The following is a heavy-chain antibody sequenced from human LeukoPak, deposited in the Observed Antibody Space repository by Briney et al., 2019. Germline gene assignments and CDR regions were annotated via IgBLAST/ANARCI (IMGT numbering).Heavy chain of an antibody. D-gene: IGHD3-10*01. J-gene: IGHJ4*02. CDR3: AIGSGSFKSVSPFDY. CDR2: ISSSSDYT. CDR1: GFTFSDYY. Sequence: GGSLRLSCVASGFTFSDYYMSWIRQAPGKGLEWVSYISSSSDYTNYADSVRGRFTISRDNAKNSLYLQMNSLRAEDTAVYYCAIGSGSFKSVSPFDYWGQGTLVTVSS. V-gene: IGHV3-11*06.